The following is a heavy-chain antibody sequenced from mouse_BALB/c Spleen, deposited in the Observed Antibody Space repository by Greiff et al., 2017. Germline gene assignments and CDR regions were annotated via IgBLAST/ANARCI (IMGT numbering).Heavy chain of an antibody. D-gene: IGHD2-14*01. J-gene: IGHJ3*01. CDR3: AREGRYALAY. CDR2: ISSGGSYT. V-gene: IGHV5-9-4*01. CDR1: GFTFSSYA. Sequence: EVHLVESGGGLVKPGGSLKLSCAASGFTFSSYAMSWVRQSPEKRLEWVAEISSGGSYTYYPDTVTGRFTISRDNAKNTLYLEMSSLRSEDTAMYYCAREGRYALAYWGQGTLVTVSA.